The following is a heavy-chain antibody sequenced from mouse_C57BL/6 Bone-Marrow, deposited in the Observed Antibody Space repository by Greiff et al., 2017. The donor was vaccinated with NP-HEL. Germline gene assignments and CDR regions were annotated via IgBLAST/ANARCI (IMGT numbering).Heavy chain of an antibody. CDR1: GYAFSSYW. Sequence: QVQLQQSGAELVQPGASVKISCKASGYAFSSYWMNWVKERPGKGLEWIGQIYPGDGDSKSNGKFNVKATLTADKSSSKAYMQVSSLTSEDSAVYVCARGDYGSSRFGYAMDYWGQGTSVTVSS. D-gene: IGHD1-1*01. V-gene: IGHV1-80*01. CDR2: IYPGDGDS. CDR3: ARGDYGSSRFGYAMDY. J-gene: IGHJ4*01.